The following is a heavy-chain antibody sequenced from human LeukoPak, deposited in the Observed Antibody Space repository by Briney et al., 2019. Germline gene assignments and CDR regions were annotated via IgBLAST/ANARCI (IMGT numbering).Heavy chain of an antibody. Sequence: GGSLRLSCAASGWMHWVRQVPGKGLVWISGISRDGTGTYYADSVKGRFTISRDSAKNTVYLQMNSLSAEDTAVYYCASVFDSWGQGFLVTVSS. V-gene: IGHV3-74*01. J-gene: IGHJ4*02. CDR3: ASVFDS. CDR1: GW. CDR2: ISRDGTGT.